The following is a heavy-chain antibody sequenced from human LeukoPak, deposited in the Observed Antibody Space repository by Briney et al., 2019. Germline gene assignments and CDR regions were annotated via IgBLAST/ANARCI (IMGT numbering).Heavy chain of an antibody. Sequence: SETLSLTCAVSGGSISSSNWWSWVRQPPGKGLEWIGEINHSGSTNYNPSLKSRVTISVDTSKNQFSLKLSSVTAADTAVYYCARHNGAARVLGYWGQGTLVTVSS. CDR3: ARHNGAARVLGY. V-gene: IGHV4-4*02. D-gene: IGHD6-6*01. CDR1: GGSISSSNW. CDR2: INHSGST. J-gene: IGHJ4*02.